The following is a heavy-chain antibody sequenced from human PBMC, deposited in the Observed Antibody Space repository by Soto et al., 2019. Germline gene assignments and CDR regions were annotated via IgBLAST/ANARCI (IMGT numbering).Heavy chain of an antibody. Sequence: SAKVSCKASGFTFTSSAVQRGRQARGQRLEWIGWIVVGSGNTNYAQKLRERVPITRDMSTSTAYMELSSLRSEDTAVYYCAAGSSGYPPLYYYYGMDVWGQGTTVTVSS. D-gene: IGHD3-22*01. J-gene: IGHJ6*02. CDR3: AAGSSGYPPLYYYYGMDV. CDR2: IVVGSGNT. CDR1: GFTFTSSA. V-gene: IGHV1-58*01.